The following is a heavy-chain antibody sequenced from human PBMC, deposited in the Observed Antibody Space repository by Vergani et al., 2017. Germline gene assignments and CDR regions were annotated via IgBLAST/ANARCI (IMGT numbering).Heavy chain of an antibody. CDR1: AFSFTNTW. J-gene: IGHJ4*02. D-gene: IGHD1-26*01. CDR3: TTDVGPTWGSXFDH. Sequence: EVQLVESGGGLVKPGGSLRLSCAASAFSFTNTWMAWVRQAPGKGLEWVGHIKRNSDGGTTDYAPPVRGRFTISRDDSTSTLYLQMDSLKTEDSAIYYCTTDVGPTWGSXFDHWGQGSLVTVSS. V-gene: IGHV3-15*01. CDR2: IKRNSDGGTT.